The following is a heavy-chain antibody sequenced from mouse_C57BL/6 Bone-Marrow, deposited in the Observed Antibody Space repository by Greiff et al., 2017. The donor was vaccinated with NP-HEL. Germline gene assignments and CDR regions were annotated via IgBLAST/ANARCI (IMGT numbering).Heavy chain of an antibody. D-gene: IGHD2-1*01. V-gene: IGHV5-4*01. J-gene: IGHJ4*01. Sequence: EVQLVESGGGLVKPGGSLKLSCAASGFTFSSYSMSWVRQTPEKRLEWVATISDGGSSTYYPDNVKSRFTITIDKAKNNLYLQMSNLKSEDSAMYYCARDLYWDYAMDYGGQGTSVTVSA. CDR1: GFTFSSYS. CDR2: ISDGGSST. CDR3: ARDLYWDYAMDY.